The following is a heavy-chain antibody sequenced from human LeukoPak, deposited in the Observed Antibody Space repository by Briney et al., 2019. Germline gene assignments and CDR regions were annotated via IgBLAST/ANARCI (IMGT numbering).Heavy chain of an antibody. CDR1: GYTFTSFG. CDR3: ARDKDSAVWYDY. V-gene: IGHV1-18*01. CDR2: ISLYNGNT. Sequence: ASVKVSCKASGYTFTSFGISWVRQAPGQGLEWLAWISLYNGNTNYAQKVQGRVTMTTDTSTSTAYMELRSLKSDDTAVYYCARDKDSAVWYDYWGQGTVVTVSS. J-gene: IGHJ4*02. D-gene: IGHD6-19*01.